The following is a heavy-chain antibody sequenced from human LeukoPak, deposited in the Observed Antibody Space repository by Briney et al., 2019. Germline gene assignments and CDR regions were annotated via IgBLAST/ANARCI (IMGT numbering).Heavy chain of an antibody. CDR3: ARDRSGYANDAFDF. J-gene: IGHJ3*01. D-gene: IGHD3-3*01. CDR1: GFTFSDYA. V-gene: IGHV3-30-3*01. Sequence: PGGSLRLSCAASGFTFSDYAMHWVRQAPGKGLEWVAVLSYGGTNKYYADSVKGRFTISRDNSKNTVFLQMNSLRAEDTAVYHCARDRSGYANDAFDFWGQGTMVTVS. CDR2: LSYGGTNK.